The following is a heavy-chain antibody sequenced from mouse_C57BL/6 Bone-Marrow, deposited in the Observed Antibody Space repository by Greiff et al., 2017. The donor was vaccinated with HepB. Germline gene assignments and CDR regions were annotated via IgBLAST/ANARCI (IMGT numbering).Heavy chain of an antibody. V-gene: IGHV5-9-1*02. D-gene: IGHD2-4*01. Sequence: EVKVVESGEGLVKPGGSLKLSCAASGFTFSSYAMSWVRQTPEKRLEWVAYISSGGDYIYYADTVKGRFTISRDNARNTLYLQMSSLKSEDTAMYYCTRYDYDGSMDYWGQGTSVTVSS. J-gene: IGHJ4*01. CDR3: TRYDYDGSMDY. CDR1: GFTFSSYA. CDR2: ISSGGDYI.